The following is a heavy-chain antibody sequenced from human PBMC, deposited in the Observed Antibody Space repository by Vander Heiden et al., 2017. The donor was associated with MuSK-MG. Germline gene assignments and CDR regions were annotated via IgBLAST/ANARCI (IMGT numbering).Heavy chain of an antibody. CDR1: GFTFNDYA. CDR2: ISWNSGRI. J-gene: IGHJ4*02. D-gene: IGHD3-10*01. V-gene: IGHV3-9*01. Sequence: EVQLVESGGGLVQPGRSLRLSCAASGFTFNDYAMHWVRQAPGKGLEWVSGISWNSGRIGYADSVKGRFTISRDNAENSLYLQMNSLRAEDTALYYCAKARGITMVRGVVEYWGQGTLVTVSS. CDR3: AKARGITMVRGVVEY.